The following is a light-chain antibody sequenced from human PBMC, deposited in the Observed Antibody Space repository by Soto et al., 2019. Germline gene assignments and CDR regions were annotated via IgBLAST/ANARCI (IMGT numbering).Light chain of an antibody. CDR3: SSYTSSSTLV. J-gene: IGLJ1*01. CDR1: SSDVGGYDY. V-gene: IGLV2-14*03. CDR2: DVN. Sequence: SALTQPASVSGSPGQSITISCTGTSSDVGGYDYVSWYQQHPGKAPKVIIYDVNNRPSGVSSRFSGSKSGNTASLSISGLQAEDEADYYCSSYTSSSTLVFGTGTKLTVL.